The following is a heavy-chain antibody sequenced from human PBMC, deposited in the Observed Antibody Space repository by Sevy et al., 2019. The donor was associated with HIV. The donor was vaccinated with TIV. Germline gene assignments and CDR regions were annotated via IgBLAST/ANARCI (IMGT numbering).Heavy chain of an antibody. V-gene: IGHV3-21*01. D-gene: IGHD4-17*01. CDR2: ISGGGTYI. J-gene: IGHJ3*02. CDR3: ARGTHDYGDYDRDAFDI. Sequence: GGSLRLSCATSEFTFSSYIMNWVRQAPGNGLEWVSCISGGGTYIYYADSVKGRFTISRDNAKNSLSLQMNSLRAEDTAVYYCARGTHDYGDYDRDAFDIWGQGTMVTVSS. CDR1: EFTFSSYI.